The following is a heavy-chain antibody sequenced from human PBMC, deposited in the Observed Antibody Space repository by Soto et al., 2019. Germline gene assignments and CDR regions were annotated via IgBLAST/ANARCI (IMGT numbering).Heavy chain of an antibody. V-gene: IGHV3-30-3*01. J-gene: IGHJ6*02. D-gene: IGHD3-22*01. CDR1: GFTFSGYA. CDR2: ISYDGSNK. CDR3: ARGDYYDSSRGMDV. Sequence: QVQLVESGGGVVQPGRSLRLSCAASGFTFSGYAMHWVRQAPGKGLEWVAVISYDGSNKYYADSVKGRFTISRDNSKNTLYLQMNSLRAEDTAVYYCARGDYYDSSRGMDVWGQGTTVTVSS.